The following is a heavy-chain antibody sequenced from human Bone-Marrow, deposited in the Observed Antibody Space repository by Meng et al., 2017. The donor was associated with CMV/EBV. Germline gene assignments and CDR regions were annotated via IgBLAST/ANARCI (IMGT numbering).Heavy chain of an antibody. CDR3: ARADGGSYYYYGMDV. J-gene: IGHJ6*02. CDR1: GYTFTGYY. CDR2: INPNSGGT. Sequence: ASVKVSCKASGYTFTGYYMHWVRQAPGQGLEWMGWINPNSGGTNYAQKFQGRVNMTRDTSISTAYMELSRLRSDDTAVYYCARADGGSYYYYGMDVWGQGTTVTVSS. D-gene: IGHD1-26*01. V-gene: IGHV1-2*02.